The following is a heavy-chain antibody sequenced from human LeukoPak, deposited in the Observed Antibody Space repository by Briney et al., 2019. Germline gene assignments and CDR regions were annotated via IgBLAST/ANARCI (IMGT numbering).Heavy chain of an antibody. D-gene: IGHD2-2*02. CDR3: AKDSTEGAAAIGGPPTEYYFDY. J-gene: IGHJ4*02. V-gene: IGHV3-23*01. CDR1: RFTFSSDA. CDR2: ISGSGGST. Sequence: GGSLRLSSAASRFTFSSDATSWVREAPGKGLEWVSPISGSGGSTYYADSVKGRFTISRDNSKNTLYLQMNSLRAEDTAVYYCAKDSTEGAAAIGGPPTEYYFDYWGQGTLVTVSS.